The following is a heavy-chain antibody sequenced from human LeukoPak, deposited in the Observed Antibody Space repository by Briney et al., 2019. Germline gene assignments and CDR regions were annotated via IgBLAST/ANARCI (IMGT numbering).Heavy chain of an antibody. Sequence: SETLSLTCTVSGGSISSSSYYWGWIRQPPGEGLEWIGSIYYSGSTYYNPSLKSRVTISVDTSKNQFSLKLSSVTAADTAVYYCARHLGPLGRWELLPDYYMDVWGKGTTVTVSS. CDR3: ARHLGPLGRWELLPDYYMDV. V-gene: IGHV4-39*01. J-gene: IGHJ6*03. CDR2: IYYSGST. CDR1: GGSISSSSYY. D-gene: IGHD1-26*01.